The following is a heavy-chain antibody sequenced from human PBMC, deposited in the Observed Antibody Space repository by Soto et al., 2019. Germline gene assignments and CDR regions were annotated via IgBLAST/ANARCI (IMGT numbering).Heavy chain of an antibody. CDR2: INHSGST. CDR3: ARLNVIAVADYGMDV. D-gene: IGHD6-19*01. J-gene: IGHJ6*02. V-gene: IGHV4-34*01. Sequence: TSETLSLTCADYGGSFSGYYWSWIRQPPGKGLEWIGEINHSGSTNYNPSLKSRVTISVDTSKNQFSLKLSSVTAADTAVYYCARLNVIAVADYGMDVWGQETTVT. CDR1: GGSFSGYY.